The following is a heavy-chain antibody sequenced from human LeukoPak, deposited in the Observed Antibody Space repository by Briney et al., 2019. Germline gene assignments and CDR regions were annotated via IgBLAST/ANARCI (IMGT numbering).Heavy chain of an antibody. D-gene: IGHD2-2*01. CDR3: AKVQMSTGWTFDF. V-gene: IGHV3-23*01. CDR1: GFTFKNYA. CDR2: IDGSGDNR. Sequence: GGSLTLSCAASGFTFKNYAMSWVRQAPGKGLEWVSSIDGSGDNRYYADSVKGRFTISRDNSGNTLYLQLRGLGAEDTATYYCAKVQMSTGWTFDFWGQGSLVTVSS. J-gene: IGHJ4*02.